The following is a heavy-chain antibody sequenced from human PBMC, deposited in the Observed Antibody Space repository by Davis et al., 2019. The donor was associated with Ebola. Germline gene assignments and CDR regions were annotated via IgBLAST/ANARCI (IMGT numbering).Heavy chain of an antibody. CDR2: ISSSSSTI. CDR3: ARDHSMGFDYYYYGMDV. Sequence: GGSLRLSCAASGFTFSSYSMNWVRQAPGKGLEWVSYISSSSSTIYYADSVKGRFTISRDNAKNSLYLQMNSLRDEDTAVYYCARDHSMGFDYYYYGMDVWGQGTTATVSS. D-gene: IGHD1-26*01. CDR1: GFTFSSYS. J-gene: IGHJ6*02. V-gene: IGHV3-48*02.